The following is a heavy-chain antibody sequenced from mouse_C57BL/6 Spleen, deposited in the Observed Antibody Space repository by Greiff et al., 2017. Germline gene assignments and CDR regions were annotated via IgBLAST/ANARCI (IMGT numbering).Heavy chain of an antibody. D-gene: IGHD1-1*01. CDR2: IDPSDSET. J-gene: IGHJ1*03. CDR1: GYTFTSYW. Sequence: VQLQQPGAELVRPGSSVKLSCKASGYTFTSYWMHWVKQRPIQGLEWIGNIDPSDSETHYNQKFKDKATLTVDKSSSTAYMQLSSLTSEDSAVYYCARSYGSSYPYWYFDVWGTGTTVTVSS. V-gene: IGHV1-52*01. CDR3: ARSYGSSYPYWYFDV.